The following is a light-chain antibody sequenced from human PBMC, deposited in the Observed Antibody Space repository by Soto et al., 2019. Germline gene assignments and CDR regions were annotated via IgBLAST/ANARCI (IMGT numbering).Light chain of an antibody. Sequence: QSVLPQPASVSGSPGQSITISCTGTSSDVGGYNYVSWYQQHPGKAPKLMIYEVSNRPSGVSNRFSGSKSGNTASLTISGLQAEDEADYYCSSYTSSSTLFGGGTKLTVL. CDR2: EVS. CDR1: SSDVGGYNY. V-gene: IGLV2-14*01. CDR3: SSYTSSSTL. J-gene: IGLJ3*02.